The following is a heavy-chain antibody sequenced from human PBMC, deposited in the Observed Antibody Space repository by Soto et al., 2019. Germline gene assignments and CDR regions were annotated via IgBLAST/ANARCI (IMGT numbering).Heavy chain of an antibody. CDR2: IDGDGIVT. Sequence: GGSLRLSCAASGFSFRSHWMHWVRQAPGKGLVWVSRIDGDGIVTSYAGSVKGRFTISRDNAKNTLYLQVNSLRAEDTAVYYCVREDWSSTSCYGADGFDVPGQGTRVTVSS. V-gene: IGHV3-74*01. CDR1: GFSFRSHW. CDR3: VREDWSSTSCYGADGFDV. J-gene: IGHJ3*01. D-gene: IGHD2-2*01.